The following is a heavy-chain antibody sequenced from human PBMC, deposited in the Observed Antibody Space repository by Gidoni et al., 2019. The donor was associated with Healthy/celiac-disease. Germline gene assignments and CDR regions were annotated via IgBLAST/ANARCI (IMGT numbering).Heavy chain of an antibody. J-gene: IGHJ4*02. D-gene: IGHD3-9*01. CDR1: GFTFSSYS. CDR3: ARGPRLRYFDWLSNY. V-gene: IGHV3-21*01. Sequence: EVQLVESGGGLVKPGGSMRLYCAASGFTFSSYSMNWVRQAPGKGLEWVSSISSSSSYIYYADSVKGRFTISRDNAKNSLYLQMNSLRAEDTAVYYCARGPRLRYFDWLSNYWGQGTLVTVSS. CDR2: ISSSSSYI.